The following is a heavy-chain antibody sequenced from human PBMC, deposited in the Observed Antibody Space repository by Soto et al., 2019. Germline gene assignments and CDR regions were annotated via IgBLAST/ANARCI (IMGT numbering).Heavy chain of an antibody. V-gene: IGHV3-23*01. Sequence: GSLRLSCAASGFTFSSYAMSWVRQAPGKGLEWVSAISVSGGSTYYADSVKGRFTISRDNSKNTLYLQMNSLRAEDTAVYYCAKDDGDYYDSSGTDYWGQGPLVTVSS. D-gene: IGHD3-22*01. CDR2: ISVSGGST. CDR1: GFTFSSYA. CDR3: AKDDGDYYDSSGTDY. J-gene: IGHJ4*02.